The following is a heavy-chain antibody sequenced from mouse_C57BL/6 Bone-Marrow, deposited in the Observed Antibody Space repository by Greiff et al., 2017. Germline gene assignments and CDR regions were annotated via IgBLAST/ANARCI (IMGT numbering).Heavy chain of an antibody. CDR2: IHPNSGST. Sequence: VQLQQPGAELVKPGASVKLSCKASGYTFTSYWMHWVKQRPGQGLEWIGMIHPNSGSTNYNEKFKSKATLTVDKSSSTAYMQLSSLTSEDSAVYYCARSPWLLRARDYWGQGTSVTVSS. J-gene: IGHJ4*01. CDR3: ARSPWLLRARDY. D-gene: IGHD2-3*01. CDR1: GYTFTSYW. V-gene: IGHV1-64*01.